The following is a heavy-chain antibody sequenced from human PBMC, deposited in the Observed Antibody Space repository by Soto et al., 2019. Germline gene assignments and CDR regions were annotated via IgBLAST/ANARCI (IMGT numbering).Heavy chain of an antibody. V-gene: IGHV1-46*01. CDR3: ARGGTAKFTVTRRSRAFDL. CDR1: GYTFISYD. Sequence: QLQLLQSGADVKKPGASVILSCKASGYTFISYDMHWVRQAPGQGLEWMGVINPSGDSTTYAQKFQGRVTLTRDTSTGAVYLELSTLRSDDTAVYYCARGGTAKFTVTRRSRAFDLWGQGTMVTVSS. CDR2: INPSGDST. J-gene: IGHJ3*01. D-gene: IGHD4-17*01.